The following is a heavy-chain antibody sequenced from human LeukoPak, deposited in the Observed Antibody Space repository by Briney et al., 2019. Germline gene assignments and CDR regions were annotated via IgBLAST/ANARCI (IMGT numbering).Heavy chain of an antibody. CDR3: ARVYYYGSGRPFDY. CDR1: GGSFSGYY. D-gene: IGHD3-10*01. CDR2: INHSGST. Sequence: SETLSLTCAFYGGSFSGYYWSWIRQPPGKGLEWIGEINHSGSTNYNPSLKSRVTISVDTSKNQFSLKLSSVTAADTAVYYCARVYYYGSGRPFDYWGQGTLVTVSS. J-gene: IGHJ4*02. V-gene: IGHV4-34*01.